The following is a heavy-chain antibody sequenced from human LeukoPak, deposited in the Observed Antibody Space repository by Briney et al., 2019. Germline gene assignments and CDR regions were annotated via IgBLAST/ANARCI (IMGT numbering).Heavy chain of an antibody. CDR2: INSDGSST. D-gene: IGHD4-11*01. J-gene: IGHJ4*02. CDR3: ARAYGTVTLFY. V-gene: IGHV3-74*01. CDR1: GFTFSSYW. Sequence: GGSLRLSCAASGFTFSSYWMHWVRQAPGKGPVWVSRINSDGSSTSYADSVKGRFTISRDNAKNTLYLQMNSLRAEDTAVYYCARAYGTVTLFYWGQGTLVTVSS.